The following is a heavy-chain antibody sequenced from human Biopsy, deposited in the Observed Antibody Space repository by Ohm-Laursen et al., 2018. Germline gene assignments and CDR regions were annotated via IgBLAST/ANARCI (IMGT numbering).Heavy chain of an antibody. CDR2: IFHSGST. CDR1: GASISSAAYH. V-gene: IGHV4-31*01. J-gene: IGHJ5*02. Sequence: SETLSLTCTVSGASISSAAYHWSWIRQLPGKGLEWIGYIFHSGSTSYNPSLRSLVTISTDTSTNQFSLKVRSATAADTAMYYCAGATSGTSLYDPWGQGILVTVSS. CDR3: AGATSGTSLYDP. D-gene: IGHD6-13*01.